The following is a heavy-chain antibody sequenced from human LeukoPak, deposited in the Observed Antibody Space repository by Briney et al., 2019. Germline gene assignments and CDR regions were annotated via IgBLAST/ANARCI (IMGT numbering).Heavy chain of an antibody. Sequence: SETLSLTCTVSGGSISFYYWSWIRQPPGKGLEWIGYIYYSGSTNYNPSLKSRVTISVDTSKNQFSLKLSSVTAADTAVYYCARQGRDGYNYGMEFDYWGQGTLVTVSS. J-gene: IGHJ4*02. D-gene: IGHD5-24*01. CDR3: ARQGRDGYNYGMEFDY. V-gene: IGHV4-59*01. CDR2: IYYSGST. CDR1: GGSISFYY.